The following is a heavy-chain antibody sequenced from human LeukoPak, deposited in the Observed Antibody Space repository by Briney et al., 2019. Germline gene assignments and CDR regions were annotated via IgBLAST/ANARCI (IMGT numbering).Heavy chain of an antibody. CDR1: GFTFSSYE. J-gene: IGHJ4*02. D-gene: IGHD6-13*01. CDR3: ARDPSSSSWSPFDY. Sequence: GGSLRLSCVASGFTFSSYEMNWVRQPPGTGLEWISYISNSCSSIYYADSVMGRFTISRDNAKNSLYLQMNSQRAEDTAVYYCARDPSSSSWSPFDYWGQGTLVTVSS. CDR2: ISNSCSSI. V-gene: IGHV3-48*03.